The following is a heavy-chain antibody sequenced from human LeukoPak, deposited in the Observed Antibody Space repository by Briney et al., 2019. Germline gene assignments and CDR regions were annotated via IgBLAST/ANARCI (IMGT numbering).Heavy chain of an antibody. Sequence: PSETLSLTCTVSGGSISSYYWSWIRQLPGKGLEWIGYIYYSGSTNYNPSLKSRVTISVDTSKNQFSLKLSSVTAADTAVYYCASYYYDSSGYYLDYWGQGTLVTVSS. CDR2: IYYSGST. V-gene: IGHV4-59*01. J-gene: IGHJ4*02. CDR3: ASYYYDSSGYYLDY. CDR1: GGSISSYY. D-gene: IGHD3-22*01.